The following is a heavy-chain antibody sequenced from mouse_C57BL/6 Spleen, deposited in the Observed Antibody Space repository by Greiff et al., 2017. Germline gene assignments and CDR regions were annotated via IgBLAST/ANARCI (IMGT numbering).Heavy chain of an antibody. CDR1: GYTFTSYG. CDR2: IYPRSGNT. J-gene: IGHJ2*01. Sequence: VQVVESGAELARPGASVKLSCKASGYTFTSYGISWVKQRTGQGLEWIGEIYPRSGNTYYNEKFKGKATLTADKSSSTAYMELRSLTSEDSAVYFCARFDTTVVADYWGQGTTLTVSS. V-gene: IGHV1-81*01. CDR3: ARFDTTVVADY. D-gene: IGHD1-1*01.